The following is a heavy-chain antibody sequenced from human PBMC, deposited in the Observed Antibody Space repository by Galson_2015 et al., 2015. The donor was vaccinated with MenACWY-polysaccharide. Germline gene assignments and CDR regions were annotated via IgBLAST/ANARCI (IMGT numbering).Heavy chain of an antibody. V-gene: IGHV3-74*01. CDR3: ARPSNPGYSSGLTHAFDI. J-gene: IGHJ3*02. CDR2: INSDGIST. CDR1: GFTFSRYW. D-gene: IGHD6-19*01. Sequence: SLRLSCAASGFTFSRYWMHWVRHAPGKGLVWVSRINSDGISTRYADSVNGRFTISRDNAKNTLNRQMNSLRAEDTAVYYCARPSNPGYSSGLTHAFDIWGQGTIVNFSS.